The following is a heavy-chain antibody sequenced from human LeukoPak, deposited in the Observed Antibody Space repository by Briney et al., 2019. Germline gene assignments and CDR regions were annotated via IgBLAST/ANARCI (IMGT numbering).Heavy chain of an antibody. V-gene: IGHV3-23*01. J-gene: IGHJ4*02. Sequence: GGSLRLSCAASGFTFSSYAMSWVRQAPGKGLEWVSAISGSGGSTYYADSVKGRFTISRDNSKNTLYLQMNSLRAEDTAVYYCAKGGDWGSYHYFDYWGQGTLVTVST. CDR3: AKGGDWGSYHYFDY. CDR2: ISGSGGST. D-gene: IGHD3-16*02. CDR1: GFTFSSYA.